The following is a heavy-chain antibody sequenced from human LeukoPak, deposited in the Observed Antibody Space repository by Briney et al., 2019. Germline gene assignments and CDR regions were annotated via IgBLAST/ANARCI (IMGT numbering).Heavy chain of an antibody. D-gene: IGHD6-13*01. CDR2: INHSGCT. CDR1: GGSFSGYY. J-gene: IGHJ5*02. CDR3: ARLIARIAAAGKNWFDP. Sequence: SETLSLTCAVYGGSFSGYYWSWIRQPPGKGLEWIGEINHSGCTNYNPSLKSRVTISVDTSKNQFSLKLSSVTAADTAVYYCARLIARIAAAGKNWFDPWGQGTLVTVSS. V-gene: IGHV4-34*01.